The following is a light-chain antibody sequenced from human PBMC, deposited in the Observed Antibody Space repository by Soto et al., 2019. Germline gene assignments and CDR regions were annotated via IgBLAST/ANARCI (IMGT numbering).Light chain of an antibody. J-gene: IGKJ4*01. V-gene: IGKV3-20*01. CDR1: QSVSSSS. CDR3: QRPLT. Sequence: EIVLTQSPGTLSLSPGETATLSCRASQSVSSSSLAWYQHKPGQAPRLLIYGASSSATGITDRFCGSGSATDFSRTLSRLEPEDFGVYYCQRPLTFGGGTKVEIK. CDR2: GAS.